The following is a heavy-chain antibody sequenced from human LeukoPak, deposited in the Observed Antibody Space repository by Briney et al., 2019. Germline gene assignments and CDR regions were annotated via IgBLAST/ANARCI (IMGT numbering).Heavy chain of an antibody. J-gene: IGHJ4*02. Sequence: ASVKVSCKASGGTFSSYAISWVRQAPGQGLEWMGGIIPIFGTANYAQKFQGRVTITADESTSTAYMELSSLRSEDTAVYYRARSVSDTRYDYWGQGTLVTVSS. D-gene: IGHD5/OR15-5a*01. CDR2: IIPIFGTA. V-gene: IGHV1-69*01. CDR3: ARSVSDTRYDY. CDR1: GGTFSSYA.